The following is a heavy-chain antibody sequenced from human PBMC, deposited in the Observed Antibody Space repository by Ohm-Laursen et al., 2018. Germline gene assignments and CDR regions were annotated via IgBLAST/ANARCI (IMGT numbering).Heavy chain of an antibody. V-gene: IGHV3-21*04. CDR3: AKGSRTSGWPN. Sequence: SLRLSCAATGITFSSYSMNWVRQAPGKGLEWVSSISTGSSYIYYADSVKGRFTISRDNSRNMLYLQMNSLRAEDTAIYYCAKGSRTSGWPNWGQGTLVTVSS. CDR1: GITFSSYS. CDR2: ISTGSSYI. D-gene: IGHD6-19*01. J-gene: IGHJ4*02.